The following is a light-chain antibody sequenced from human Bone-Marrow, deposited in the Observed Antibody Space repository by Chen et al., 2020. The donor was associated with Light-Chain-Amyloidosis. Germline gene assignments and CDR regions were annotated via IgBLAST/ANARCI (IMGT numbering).Light chain of an antibody. J-gene: IGLJ2*01. Sequence: SYELTHPPSVSVYPGQTARITCSGDDLPTKYAYWYQQKPGQAPVLVIHRDTERPSGISERFSGSSSGTKATLTISGVQAEDEADYHCQSADSSGTYEVIFGGGTKLTVL. V-gene: IGLV3-25*03. CDR1: DLPTKY. CDR2: RDT. CDR3: QSADSSGTYEVI.